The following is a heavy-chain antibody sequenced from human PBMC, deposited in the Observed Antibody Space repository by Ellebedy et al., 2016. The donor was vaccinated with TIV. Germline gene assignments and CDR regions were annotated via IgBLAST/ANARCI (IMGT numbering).Heavy chain of an antibody. D-gene: IGHD2-8*01. J-gene: IGHJ4*02. CDR2: INHSGST. CDR1: GGSFSGYY. Sequence: SETLSLTCAVYGGSFSGYYWSWIRQPPGKGLEWIGEINHSGSTNYNPSLKNRVTISVDTSKNQFSLQLNSVTPEDTAVYYCARVGRYCTNGVCYGRSFDYWGQGTLVTVSS. CDR3: ARVGRYCTNGVCYGRSFDY. V-gene: IGHV4-34*01.